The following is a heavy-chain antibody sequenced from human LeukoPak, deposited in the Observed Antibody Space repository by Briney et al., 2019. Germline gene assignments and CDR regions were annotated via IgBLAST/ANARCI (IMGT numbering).Heavy chain of an antibody. CDR2: FYHSGST. Sequence: SETLSLTCTVSGYSISSGYYWGWIRQPPGKGLEWIGSFYHSGSTYYNPSLKSRVTISVDTSKNQFSLNLSSVTAADTAIYYCAKLFESGTYNNFFHYWGQGTLVTVFS. D-gene: IGHD3-10*01. V-gene: IGHV4-38-2*02. CDR1: GYSISSGYY. J-gene: IGHJ4*02. CDR3: AKLFESGTYNNFFHY.